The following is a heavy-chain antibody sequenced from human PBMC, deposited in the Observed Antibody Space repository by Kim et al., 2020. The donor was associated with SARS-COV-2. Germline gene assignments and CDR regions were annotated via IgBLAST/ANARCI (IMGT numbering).Heavy chain of an antibody. Sequence: GESLKISCKGSGYTFTSYWIGWVRQMPGRGLEWMGIIFSGDSDTRYSPSFQGQVTISVDKSINTAYLQWSSLKASDTAMYYCARHGPSYGSASYFAYWGQGSLVPVSS. J-gene: IGHJ4*02. D-gene: IGHD3-10*01. CDR2: IFSGDSDT. V-gene: IGHV5-51*01. CDR1: GYTFTSYW. CDR3: ARHGPSYGSASYFAY.